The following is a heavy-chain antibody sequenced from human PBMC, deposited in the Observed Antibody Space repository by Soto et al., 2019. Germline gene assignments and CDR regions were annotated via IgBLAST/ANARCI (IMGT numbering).Heavy chain of an antibody. CDR1: GYSFTSYW. CDR2: IDPSDSYT. Sequence: GESLKISFKGSGYSFTSYWISWVRQMPGKGLEWMGRIDPSDSYTNYSPSFQGHVTISADKSISTAYLQWSSLKASDTAMYYCARLWTGYCSGGSCYSDYYYGMDVWGQGTTVTVSS. V-gene: IGHV5-10-1*01. D-gene: IGHD2-15*01. CDR3: ARLWTGYCSGGSCYSDYYYGMDV. J-gene: IGHJ6*02.